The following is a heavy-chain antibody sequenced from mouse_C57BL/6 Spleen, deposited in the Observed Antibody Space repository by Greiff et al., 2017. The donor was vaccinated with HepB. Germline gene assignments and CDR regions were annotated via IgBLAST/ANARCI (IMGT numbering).Heavy chain of an antibody. V-gene: IGHV5-17*01. Sequence: EVHLVESGGGLVKPGGSLKLSCAASGFTFSDYGMHWVRQAPEKGLEWVAYISSGSSTIYYADTVKGRFTISRDNAKNTLFLQMTSLRSEDTAMYYCAKVYYDYEGQFAYWGQGTLVTVSA. J-gene: IGHJ3*01. CDR3: AKVYYDYEGQFAY. D-gene: IGHD2-4*01. CDR1: GFTFSDYG. CDR2: ISSGSSTI.